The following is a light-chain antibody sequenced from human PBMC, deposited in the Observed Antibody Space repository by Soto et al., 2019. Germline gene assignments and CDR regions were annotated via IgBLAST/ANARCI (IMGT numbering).Light chain of an antibody. CDR3: QQSYSTPRT. CDR2: AAS. Sequence: DIHITQSPSTLPSSVVYRVTITCRASQSISNWLSLYQQKPGTAPKLLIYAASSLQSGVPSRFSGSVSGTDFTLTISSLQPEDFATYYCQQSYSTPRTFGQGTKVDIK. CDR1: QSISNW. J-gene: IGKJ1*01. V-gene: IGKV1-39*01.